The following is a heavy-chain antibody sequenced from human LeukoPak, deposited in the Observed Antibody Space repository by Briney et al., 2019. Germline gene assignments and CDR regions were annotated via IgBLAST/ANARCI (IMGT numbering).Heavy chain of an antibody. CDR1: GFTFSTYA. CDR2: LVGGGVDT. CDR3: AKDRVQIYYNYYMDV. V-gene: IGHV3-23*01. Sequence: GSLRRSFAASGFTFSTYAMSWGRRAPGKGVGGGSTLVGGGVDTYYADSVKGRFTISRDHSKNTLYLQMNSLIAEDTAVYYCAKDRVQIYYNYYMDVWGKGTTVTVSS. D-gene: IGHD3-10*01. J-gene: IGHJ6*03.